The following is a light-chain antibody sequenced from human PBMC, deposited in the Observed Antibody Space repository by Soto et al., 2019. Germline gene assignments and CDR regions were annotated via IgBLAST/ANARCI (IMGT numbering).Light chain of an antibody. J-gene: IGKJ2*01. CDR1: QSISTN. Sequence: EIVMTQFPATLSVSPGERATLSCRASQSISTNLAWYQQKPGQAPRLLISGASTRATGIPARFSGSGSGTEFILTISSLQSEDFAVYYCQQYNTWPPYTFGQGTKLEIK. V-gene: IGKV3-15*01. CDR3: QQYNTWPPYT. CDR2: GAS.